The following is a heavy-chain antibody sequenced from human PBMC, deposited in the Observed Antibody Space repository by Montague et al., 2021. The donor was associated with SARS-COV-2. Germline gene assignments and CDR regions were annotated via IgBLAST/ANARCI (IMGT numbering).Heavy chain of an antibody. Sequence: PALVKPTQTLTLTCTFSGFSLDSRGVGVGWIRQPPGKALECLALTYWNDDKRYSPSLKTRLTITKDTSKNRVVLTMTNLDPVDTATYYCARRYDFYRAEAFDVWGQGTMLTVSS. CDR2: TYWNDDK. J-gene: IGHJ3*01. CDR3: ARRYDFYRAEAFDV. D-gene: IGHD3-3*01. V-gene: IGHV2-5*01. CDR1: GFSLDSRGVG.